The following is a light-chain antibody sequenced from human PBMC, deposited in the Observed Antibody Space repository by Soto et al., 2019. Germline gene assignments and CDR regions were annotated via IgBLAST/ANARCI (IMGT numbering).Light chain of an antibody. Sequence: EIVLTQSPGTLSLSPGERATLSCRASHSVSSSYLAWYQQTPGQAPRLLIYGASSRATGIPDRFSGSGSGTGFTLTISRLEPEDFAVYYCQQYGSSPPYTFGPGTKVDIK. V-gene: IGKV3-20*01. J-gene: IGKJ3*01. CDR2: GAS. CDR1: HSVSSSY. CDR3: QQYGSSPPYT.